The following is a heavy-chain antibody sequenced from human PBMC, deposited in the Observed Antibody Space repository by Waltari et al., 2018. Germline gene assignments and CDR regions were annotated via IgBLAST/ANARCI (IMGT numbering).Heavy chain of an antibody. CDR3: VRDFDWGPDY. CDR2: IKPDSGVT. Sequence: QVQLVQSGAAVMKPGASVKVSCKTSGSSFSDHYLHWVRQAPGQGLDWMGWIKPDSGVTYYAQEFQGRVTLTGDMSISTVYMDFSSLTSDDTAIYYCVRDFDWGPDYWGQGTLVTVSS. CDR1: GSSFSDHY. V-gene: IGHV1-2*02. J-gene: IGHJ4*02. D-gene: IGHD3-9*01.